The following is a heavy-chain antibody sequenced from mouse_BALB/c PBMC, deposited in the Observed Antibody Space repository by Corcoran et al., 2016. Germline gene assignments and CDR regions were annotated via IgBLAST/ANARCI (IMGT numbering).Heavy chain of an antibody. V-gene: IGHV1-62-2*01. CDR3: ARHERPGGKYVTTAWFAY. D-gene: IGHD1-2*01. Sequence: VQLQQSGAGLVKPGASVKLSCKASGYTFTEYIIHWVKQRSGQGLEWIGWFYPGSGSIKYNEKFKDKATLTADKSSSTVYMELSRLTSEDSAVYFCARHERPGGKYVTTAWFAYWGQGTLVTVSA. J-gene: IGHJ3*01. CDR1: GYTFTEYI. CDR2: FYPGSGSI.